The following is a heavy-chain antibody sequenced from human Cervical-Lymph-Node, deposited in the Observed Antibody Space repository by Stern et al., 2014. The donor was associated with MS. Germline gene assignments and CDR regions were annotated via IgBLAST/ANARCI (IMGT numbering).Heavy chain of an antibody. CDR2: IYYSGTT. V-gene: IGHV4-59*11. CDR1: GASITNHF. CDR3: ARATDL. J-gene: IGHJ5*02. Sequence: VQLQESGPGLLRPSETLSLTCTVSGASITNHFWSWIRQPPGKGLEWIGYIYYSGTTNYNASLKGRIAISIDTSRTQFSLRLSSVTAADTAVYYCARATDLWGQGTLVAVS.